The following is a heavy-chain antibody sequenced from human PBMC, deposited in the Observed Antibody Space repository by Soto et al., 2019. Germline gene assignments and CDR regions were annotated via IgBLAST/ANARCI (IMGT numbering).Heavy chain of an antibody. J-gene: IGHJ5*02. Sequence: QVQLVQSGAEVKKPGSSVKVSCKASGGTFSSYAISWVRQAPGQGLEWMGGIIPIFGTANYAQKFQGRVTITAYESTSTAYMELSSLRSEDTAVYYCARDWAPIAAAGTGWFDPWGQGTLVTVSS. CDR2: IIPIFGTA. CDR3: ARDWAPIAAAGTGWFDP. CDR1: GGTFSSYA. V-gene: IGHV1-69*01. D-gene: IGHD6-13*01.